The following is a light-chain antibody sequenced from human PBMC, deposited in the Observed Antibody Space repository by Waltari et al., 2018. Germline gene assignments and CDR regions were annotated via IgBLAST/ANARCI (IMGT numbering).Light chain of an antibody. CDR2: AAS. CDR1: QNIIAH. V-gene: IGKV1-39*01. Sequence: DIQMTQSPSSLSESLGDTVSITCRASQNIIAHVNWYQQKPGIAPNLLIYAASSLRSGVSSRFRGSGSGTEFTLTISNLRPEDYATYYCQESSSVSSITFGQGTRL. J-gene: IGKJ5*01. CDR3: QESSSVSSIT.